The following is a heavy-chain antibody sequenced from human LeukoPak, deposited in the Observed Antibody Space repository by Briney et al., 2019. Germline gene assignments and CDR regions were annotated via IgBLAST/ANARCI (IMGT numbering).Heavy chain of an antibody. J-gene: IGHJ6*02. Sequence: XVSCKASGYTFTSYGISWVRQAPGQGLEWMGXISAYNGNTNYAQKLQGRVTMTTDTSTSTAYMELRSLRSDDTAVYYCARCLGVTPEDYYYYYYGMDVWGQGTTVTVSS. CDR1: GYTFTSYG. CDR2: ISAYNGNT. CDR3: ARCLGVTPEDYYYYYYGMDV. V-gene: IGHV1-18*01. D-gene: IGHD3-3*01.